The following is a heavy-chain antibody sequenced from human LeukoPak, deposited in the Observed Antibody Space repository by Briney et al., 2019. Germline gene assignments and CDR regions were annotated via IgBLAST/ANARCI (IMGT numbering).Heavy chain of an antibody. V-gene: IGHV3-23*01. Sequence: GGSLRLSCATSGFTFSSYAMSWARQAPGKGLEWVSAISGSGDYTDYADSVRGRFTISRDNSKNTLHLHMNSLSAEDTAVYFCGRDPNGDYVGAFEFWGQGTLVTVSS. D-gene: IGHD4-17*01. CDR3: GRDPNGDYVGAFEF. CDR1: GFTFSSYA. CDR2: ISGSGDYT. J-gene: IGHJ3*01.